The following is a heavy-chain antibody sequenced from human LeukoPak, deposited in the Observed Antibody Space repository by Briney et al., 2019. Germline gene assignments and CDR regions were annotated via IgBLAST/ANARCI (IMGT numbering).Heavy chain of an antibody. V-gene: IGHV4-34*01. CDR3: ARGGKRNSYGYVHYYYYYMDV. J-gene: IGHJ6*03. D-gene: IGHD5-18*01. CDR1: GGSFSGYY. Sequence: SETLSLTCAVYGGSFSGYYWSWIRQPPGKGLEWIGEINHSGSTNYNPSLKSRVTISVDTSKNQFSLKLSSVTAADTAVYYCARGGKRNSYGYVHYYYYYMDVWGKGTTVTVSS. CDR2: INHSGST.